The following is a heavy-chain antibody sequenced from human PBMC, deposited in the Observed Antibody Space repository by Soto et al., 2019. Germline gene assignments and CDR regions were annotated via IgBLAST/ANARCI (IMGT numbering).Heavy chain of an antibody. Sequence: QVQLVQFGAEVKKPGSSVKVSCKASGGTFSSYVINWVRQAPGEGLEWMGGIIPIFGTTNYAQKFQGRATITADESTRTAYMDLSGLRSEDTAVYYCARGAVVVDLRVKYDYGLDAWGQGTTVTVSS. V-gene: IGHV1-69*12. CDR3: ARGAVVVDLRVKYDYGLDA. CDR2: IIPIFGTT. D-gene: IGHD2-15*01. J-gene: IGHJ6*02. CDR1: GGTFSSYV.